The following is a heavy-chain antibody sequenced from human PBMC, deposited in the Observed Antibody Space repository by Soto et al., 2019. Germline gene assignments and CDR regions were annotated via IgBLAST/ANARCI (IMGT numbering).Heavy chain of an antibody. V-gene: IGHV4-39*01. Sequence: PSETLSLTCTVSGGSISSSSYYWGWIRQPPGNGLEWIGSIYYSGSTYYNPSLKSRVTISVDTSKNQFSLKLSSVTAADTAVYYCARHTTGTTDYYYYYMDVWGKGTTVTVSS. J-gene: IGHJ6*03. CDR3: ARHTTGTTDYYYYYMDV. CDR1: GGSISSSSYY. CDR2: IYYSGST. D-gene: IGHD1-1*01.